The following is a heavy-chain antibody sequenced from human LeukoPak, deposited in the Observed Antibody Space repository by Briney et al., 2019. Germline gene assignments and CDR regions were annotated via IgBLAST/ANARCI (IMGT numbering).Heavy chain of an antibody. V-gene: IGHV4-34*01. CDR2: INHSGST. J-gene: IGHJ4*02. Sequence: SETLSLTCAVYGGSFSGYYWSWIRQPPGEGLEWIGEINHSGSTNYNPSLKSRVTISVDTSKNQFSLKLSSVTAADTAVYYCARGRRWIDYWGQGTLVTVSS. D-gene: IGHD1-1*01. CDR1: GGSFSGYY. CDR3: ARGRRWIDY.